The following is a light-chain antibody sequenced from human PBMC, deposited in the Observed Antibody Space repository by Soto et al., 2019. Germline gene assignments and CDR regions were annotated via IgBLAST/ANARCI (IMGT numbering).Light chain of an antibody. CDR2: ETN. V-gene: IGLV1-51*01. Sequence: QSVLTQPPSVSAAPGQTVTISCSGSSSSIGSNYGCWYQQFPGAAPKLVMYETNKRPSGIPDRFSGSKSGTSATLDITGLQTGDEADYYCGTWDSSLNTDVFGTGTKLTVL. J-gene: IGLJ1*01. CDR1: SSSIGSNY. CDR3: GTWDSSLNTDV.